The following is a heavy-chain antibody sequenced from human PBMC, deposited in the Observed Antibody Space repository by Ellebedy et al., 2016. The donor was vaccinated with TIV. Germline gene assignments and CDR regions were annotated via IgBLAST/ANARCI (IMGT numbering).Heavy chain of an antibody. V-gene: IGHV6-1*01. J-gene: IGHJ3*02. D-gene: IGHD6-19*01. CDR3: ARADSGYSSGWYPYDAFDI. CDR2: TYYRSKWYT. CDR1: GDSVSSNSGA. Sequence: MPSETLSLTCAVSGDSVSSNSGAWNWIRQSPSRGLEWLGRTYYRSKWYTDYAVSVKSRITINPDTSKNQFSLQLNSVTAEDTAVYFCARADSGYSSGWYPYDAFDIWGQGTQVTVSS.